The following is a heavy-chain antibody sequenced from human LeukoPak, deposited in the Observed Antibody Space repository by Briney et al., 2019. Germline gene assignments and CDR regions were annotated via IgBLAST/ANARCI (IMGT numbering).Heavy chain of an antibody. Sequence: GESLKISCQGSGYTFTNYWIGWVRQMPGKGLEWMGVIYPGDSDTRCSPSFQGQVTISADKSITTAYLQWSSLQASDTAMYYCARLSVATFDYWGQGTLVTVSS. CDR2: IYPGDSDT. V-gene: IGHV5-51*01. D-gene: IGHD5-12*01. CDR3: ARLSVATFDY. CDR1: GYTFTNYW. J-gene: IGHJ4*02.